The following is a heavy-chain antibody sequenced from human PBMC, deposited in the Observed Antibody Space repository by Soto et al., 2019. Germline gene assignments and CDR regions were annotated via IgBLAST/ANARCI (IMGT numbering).Heavy chain of an antibody. Sequence: QVQLQESGPGLVKPSETLSLTCAVSNGSINTSFWWSWVRQSPGEALEWIGEIYHHGSTNYNPSLKSRVTVSIDKSKNQFSLKLYSVTTADTAIYYCARRFSVTTMRGFFDSWGQGSLVTVSS. V-gene: IGHV4-4*02. D-gene: IGHD4-17*01. CDR1: NGSINTSFW. J-gene: IGHJ4*02. CDR3: ARRFSVTTMRGFFDS. CDR2: IYHHGST.